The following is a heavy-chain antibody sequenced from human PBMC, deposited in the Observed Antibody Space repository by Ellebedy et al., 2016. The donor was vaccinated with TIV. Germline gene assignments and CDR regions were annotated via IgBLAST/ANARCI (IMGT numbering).Heavy chain of an antibody. CDR2: IWYDGSRQ. J-gene: IGHJ5*02. D-gene: IGHD4/OR15-4a*01. V-gene: IGHV3-33*01. Sequence: GGSLRLSXAASGFTFSNYGIHWVRQAPGKGLEWVAVIWYDGSRQEYTDSVKGRFSISRDDFKKTVYLQMNSLTAEDTAVNYCTREECGGAMCFGHWGQGILVTVSS. CDR1: GFTFSNYG. CDR3: TREECGGAMCFGH.